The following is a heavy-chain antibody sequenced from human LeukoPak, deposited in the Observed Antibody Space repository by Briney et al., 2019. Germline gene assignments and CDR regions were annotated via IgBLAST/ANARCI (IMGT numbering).Heavy chain of an antibody. Sequence: SETLSLTCTVSGGSISSYYWSWIRQPPGKGLEWIGSIYYSGNTYYNPSLKSRVTISMDTSKNQFSLKLSSVAAADTAVYYCAGVRFVGYGVVDLAENAFDIWGRGTMVTVSS. CDR1: GGSISSYY. CDR3: AGVRFVGYGVVDLAENAFDI. CDR2: IYYSGNT. J-gene: IGHJ3*02. V-gene: IGHV4-59*04. D-gene: IGHD4-17*01.